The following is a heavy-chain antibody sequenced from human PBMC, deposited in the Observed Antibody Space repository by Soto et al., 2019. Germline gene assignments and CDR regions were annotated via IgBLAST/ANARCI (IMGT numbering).Heavy chain of an antibody. Sequence: SETLSLTGAVCGGSFSDFACSWIRQSPWKGLERIGEINPGAITNYNPSLKTRVTMSLDTANNQFSLKLHSVIAADTDVYYCAIVLRARAYIYDGSGYSRQNWFDPWGQRTLLAVCS. V-gene: IGHV4-34*01. D-gene: IGHD3-22*01. CDR2: INPGAIT. J-gene: IGHJ5*02. CDR3: AIVLRARAYIYDGSGYSRQNWFDP. CDR1: GGSFSDFA.